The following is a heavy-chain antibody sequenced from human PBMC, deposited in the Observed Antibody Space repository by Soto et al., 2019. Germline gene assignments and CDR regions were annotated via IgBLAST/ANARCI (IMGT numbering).Heavy chain of an antibody. CDR1: GFSLSSTRMA. CDR2: IYWDDDK. CDR3: AHIVVAGLGYYFDY. D-gene: IGHD6-19*01. V-gene: IGHV2-5*02. J-gene: IGHJ4*02. Sequence: QITLKESGPTLVKPTQTLTLTCTFSGFSLSSTRMAVGWIRQPPGKALEWLALIYWDDDKRYSPFLKSRLTIAKDTPTNQVVLTTSNMDTVNTARYYCAHIVVAGLGYYFDYWGQGTLVTVSS.